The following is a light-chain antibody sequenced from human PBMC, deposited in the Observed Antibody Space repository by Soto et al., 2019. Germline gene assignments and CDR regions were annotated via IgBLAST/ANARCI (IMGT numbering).Light chain of an antibody. V-gene: IGLV1-40*01. CDR1: SSNIGAGFD. CDR3: LSYDSRLGAYV. Sequence: QLVLTQPPSVSGAPGQRVTISCTGSSSNIGAGFDVHWYQQLPGTAPKLLIFANTNRPSGVPDRFSGSKSGTSTSLAITGLQAEDEADYYCLSYDSRLGAYVFGTGTKLTVL. CDR2: ANT. J-gene: IGLJ1*01.